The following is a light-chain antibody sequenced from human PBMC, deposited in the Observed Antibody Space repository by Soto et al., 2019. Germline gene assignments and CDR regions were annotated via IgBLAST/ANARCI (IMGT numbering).Light chain of an antibody. CDR1: SSDVGGYNY. Sequence: QSALTQPPSASGSPGQSVTISCTGTSSDVGGYNYVSWYQQNPGKAPKLMIYEVSKRPSGVPDRFSGSKSGNTASLTVSGLQAEDEADYYCSSYAGSNNYVFGTGTRSPS. J-gene: IGLJ1*01. CDR2: EVS. CDR3: SSYAGSNNYV. V-gene: IGLV2-8*01.